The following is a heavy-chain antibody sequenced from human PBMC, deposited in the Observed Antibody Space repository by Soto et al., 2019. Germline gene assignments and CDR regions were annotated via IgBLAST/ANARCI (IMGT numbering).Heavy chain of an antibody. D-gene: IGHD6-19*01. CDR3: ASRSSGWYLDY. V-gene: IGHV3-23*01. CDR2: ISGSGGST. J-gene: IGHJ4*02. CDR1: GFTFSSYA. Sequence: EVQLLESGGGLVQPGGSLRLSCAASGFTFSSYAMNWVRQAPGKGLEWVSVISGSGGSTYYADSVKCRFTISRDNSKNTLYLQMNSLRGEDTAVYYCASRSSGWYLDYWGQGTLVTVSS.